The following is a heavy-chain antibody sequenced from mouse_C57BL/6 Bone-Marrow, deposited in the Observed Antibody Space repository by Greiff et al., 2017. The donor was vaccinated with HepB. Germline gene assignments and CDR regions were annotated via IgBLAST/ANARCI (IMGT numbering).Heavy chain of an antibody. J-gene: IGHJ2*01. V-gene: IGHV1-64*01. CDR3: ASLYYYGSSYSYYFDY. CDR2: IPPNSGST. Sequence: QVHVKQPGAELVKPGASVKLSCKASGYTFTSYWMHWVKQRPGQGLEWIGMIPPNSGSTNYNEKFKSKATLTVDKSSSTAYIQLSSLTSEDSAVYYCASLYYYGSSYSYYFDYWGQGTTLTVSS. CDR1: GYTFTSYW. D-gene: IGHD1-1*01.